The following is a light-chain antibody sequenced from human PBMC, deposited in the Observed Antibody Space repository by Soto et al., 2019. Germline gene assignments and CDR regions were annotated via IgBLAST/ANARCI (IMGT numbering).Light chain of an antibody. CDR2: DAS. V-gene: IGKV3-11*01. CDR1: QSISTY. CDR3: HHYGST. J-gene: IGKJ1*01. Sequence: IVLTQSPATLSLSPGERATLSCRAGQSISTYLAWYQQKSGQAPRLLIYDASNRATGTPARFSGSGSETDFTLTISRLEPEDFAVYYCHHYGSTFGQGTKVDIK.